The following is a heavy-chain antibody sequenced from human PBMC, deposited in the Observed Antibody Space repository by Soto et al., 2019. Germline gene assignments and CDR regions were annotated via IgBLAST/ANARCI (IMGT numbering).Heavy chain of an antibody. CDR2: INHSGST. CDR1: GGSFSGYY. V-gene: IGHV4-34*01. J-gene: IGHJ6*02. Sequence: SETLSRTCAGYGGSFSGYYWSWIRQPPGKGLEWIGEINHSGSTNYNPSLKSRVTISVDTSKNQFSLKLSSVTAADTAVYYCARDNRTMTTVTIAYYYYYGMDVWGQGTTVT. CDR3: ARDNRTMTTVTIAYYYYYGMDV. D-gene: IGHD4-17*01.